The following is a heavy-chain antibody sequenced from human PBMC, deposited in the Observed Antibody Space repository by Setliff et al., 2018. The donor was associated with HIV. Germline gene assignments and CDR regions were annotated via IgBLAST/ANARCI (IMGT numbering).Heavy chain of an antibody. D-gene: IGHD2-15*01. V-gene: IGHV3-74*01. CDR2: ISADGSDT. J-gene: IGHJ3*02. Sequence: PGGSLRLSCAASGFTFSSYWIHWVRQAPGKGLVWVSLISADGSDTSYADSVKGRFTIARENAMNTPFLQMNSVRGEDTALYYGSLGYCSGDSCYSDPEVAFDIWGHGTMVTVSS. CDR3: SLGYCSGDSCYSDPEVAFDI. CDR1: GFTFSSYW.